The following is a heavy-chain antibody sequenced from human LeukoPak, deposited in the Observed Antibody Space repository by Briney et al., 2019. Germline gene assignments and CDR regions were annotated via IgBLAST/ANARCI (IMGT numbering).Heavy chain of an antibody. CDR3: ARDSGWGSSNWFDP. CDR2: ISSSSSYL. V-gene: IGHV3-21*01. J-gene: IGHJ5*02. Sequence: GGSLRLSCAASGFTFSSYSMNWVRQAPGKGLEWVSSISSSSSYLYYADSVKGRFTISRDNAKTSLYLQMNSLRAEDTAVYYCARDSGWGSSNWFDPWGQGTLVTVSS. CDR1: GFTFSSYS. D-gene: IGHD3-16*01.